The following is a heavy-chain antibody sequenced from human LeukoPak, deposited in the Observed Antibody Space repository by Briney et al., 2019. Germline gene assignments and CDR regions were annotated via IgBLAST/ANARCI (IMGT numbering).Heavy chain of an antibody. V-gene: IGHV3-30*18. CDR3: AKDLPGYYGSGSYYRVLDY. J-gene: IGHJ4*02. D-gene: IGHD3-10*01. Sequence: GGSLRLSCAASGFAFSAYGMHWVRQAPGKGLEWVAVISSYDGRNKYYADSVKGRFTISRDNSKNMLYMQMNSLRAEDTAAYYCAKDLPGYYGSGSYYRVLDYWGQGTLVTVSS. CDR2: ISSYDGRNK. CDR1: GFAFSAYG.